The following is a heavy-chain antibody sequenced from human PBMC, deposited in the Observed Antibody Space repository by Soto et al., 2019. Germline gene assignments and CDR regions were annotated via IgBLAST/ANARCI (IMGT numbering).Heavy chain of an antibody. CDR3: AREQPGYDILTELDV. V-gene: IGHV1-18*01. CDR1: GYTFTSYG. D-gene: IGHD3-9*01. CDR2: VSTYNGDT. J-gene: IGHJ4*02. Sequence: ASVKVSCKASGYTFTSYGISWVRQAPGQGLAWMGWVSTYNGDTHYPQNFQGRVIMTTDTSTNTAYMELKSLRSDDTAIYFCAREQPGYDILTELDVWGQGTLVTVS.